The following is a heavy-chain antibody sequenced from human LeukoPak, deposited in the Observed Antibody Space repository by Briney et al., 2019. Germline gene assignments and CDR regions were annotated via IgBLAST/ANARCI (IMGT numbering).Heavy chain of an antibody. CDR1: GFTVSSNY. Sequence: PGGSLRLSCAASGFTVSSNYMSWVRQAPGKGLEWVSVIYSGGSTYYADSVKGRFTISRDNSKNTLYLQMNSLRAEDTAVYYCASSRDGYIRPLDYWGQGTLVTVSS. J-gene: IGHJ4*02. CDR3: ASSRDGYIRPLDY. V-gene: IGHV3-53*01. D-gene: IGHD5-24*01. CDR2: IYSGGST.